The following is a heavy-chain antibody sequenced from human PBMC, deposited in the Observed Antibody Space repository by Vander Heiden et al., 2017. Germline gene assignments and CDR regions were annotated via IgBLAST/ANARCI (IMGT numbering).Heavy chain of an antibody. J-gene: IGHJ4*02. CDR2: IYYSGST. D-gene: IGHD3-3*01. CDR1: GGSISSSSYY. V-gene: IGHV4-39*01. CDR3: ARAMNSWSGYYTGFDY. Sequence: QLQLQESGPGLVQPSETLSLTCTVSGGSISSSSYYWGWISQPQGKGLEWIGSIYYSGSTYYNPSLKSRVTISVDTSKNQFSLKLSSVTAADTAVYYCARAMNSWSGYYTGFDYWGQGTLVTVSS.